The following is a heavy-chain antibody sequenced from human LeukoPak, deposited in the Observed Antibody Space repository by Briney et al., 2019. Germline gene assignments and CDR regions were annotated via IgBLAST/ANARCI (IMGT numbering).Heavy chain of an antibody. J-gene: IGHJ4*02. CDR3: ARGTMFPYYFDY. Sequence: GGALRLSCAASGFKFSSYSMKWVRQAPGEGLEWVSYISSSSSYIYYADSVKGRFTISRDNAKNSLYLQMNSLRAEDTAVYYCARGTMFPYYFDYWGQGSLVTVSS. CDR2: ISSSSSYI. V-gene: IGHV3-21*01. CDR1: GFKFSSYS. D-gene: IGHD3-10*02.